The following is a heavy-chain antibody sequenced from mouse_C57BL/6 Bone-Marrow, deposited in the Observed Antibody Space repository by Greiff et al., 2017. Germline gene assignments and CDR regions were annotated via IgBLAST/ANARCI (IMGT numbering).Heavy chain of an antibody. CDR3: ANSNYPYYAMDY. CDR1: GFSFNTYA. D-gene: IGHD2-5*01. Sequence: DVMLVESGGGLVQPKGSLKLSCAASGFSFNTYAMNWVRQAPGKGLEWVARIRSKSNNYATYYADSVKDRFTISRDDSESMLYLQMNNLKTEDTAMYYCANSNYPYYAMDYWGQGTSVTVSS. V-gene: IGHV10-1*01. CDR2: IRSKSNNYAT. J-gene: IGHJ4*01.